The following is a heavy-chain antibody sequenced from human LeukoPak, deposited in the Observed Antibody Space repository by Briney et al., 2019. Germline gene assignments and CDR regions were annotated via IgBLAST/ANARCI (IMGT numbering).Heavy chain of an antibody. Sequence: GGSLRLSCAASGFTFSNYGMGWVRQAPGKGLEWVSAISGSGSSSYYADSVKGRFTISRDNSKNTLYLQINSLRAEDTAIYYCAKDQRTISTFDYWGQGTLVTVSS. CDR3: AKDQRTISTFDY. CDR1: GFTFSNYG. J-gene: IGHJ4*02. D-gene: IGHD3-3*01. V-gene: IGHV3-23*01. CDR2: ISGSGSSS.